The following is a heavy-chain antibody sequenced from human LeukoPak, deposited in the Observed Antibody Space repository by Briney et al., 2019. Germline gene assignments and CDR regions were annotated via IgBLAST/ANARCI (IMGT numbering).Heavy chain of an antibody. Sequence: ASVKVSCKASGYTFTGYYMHWVRQAPGQGLEWMGWINPDSGGTNYGKNFQGRVTMTRDTSISIVYTEMNRLRSDDTAVYYCARVKERTKATIPDYFQHWGQGTLVTVSS. CDR1: GYTFTGYY. V-gene: IGHV1-2*02. J-gene: IGHJ1*01. CDR3: ARVKERTKATIPDYFQH. CDR2: INPDSGGT. D-gene: IGHD4-17*01.